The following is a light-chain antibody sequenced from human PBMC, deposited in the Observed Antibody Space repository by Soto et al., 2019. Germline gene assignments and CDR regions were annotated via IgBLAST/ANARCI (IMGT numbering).Light chain of an antibody. Sequence: QSVXXQPXXXSGAPXQRVXXSCXXSXXXIGAGYDVHWYQQLPGTAPKLLIYGNSNRPSGVPDRXSGSKSGTSASLAITGLQAEDEADYYCQSYDSSLSGAVFGGGTQLTVL. CDR2: GNS. J-gene: IGLJ7*01. V-gene: IGLV1-40*01. CDR3: QSYDSSLSGAV. CDR1: XXXIGAGYD.